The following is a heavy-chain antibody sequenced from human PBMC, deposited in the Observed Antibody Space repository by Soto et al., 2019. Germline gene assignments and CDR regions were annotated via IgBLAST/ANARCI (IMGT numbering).Heavy chain of an antibody. CDR3: ARRIVAMETFDY. CDR1: GGSISSGGYS. V-gene: IGHV4-61*08. CDR2: IYYAGST. Sequence: PSETLSLTCAVSGGSISSGGYSWSWIRQPPGKGLEWIGFIYYAGSTKYNPSLNSRVTISVDTSKNQFSLTVTSVTAADTAVYSCARRIVAMETFDYWGQETLLTVSS. J-gene: IGHJ4*02. D-gene: IGHD5-12*01.